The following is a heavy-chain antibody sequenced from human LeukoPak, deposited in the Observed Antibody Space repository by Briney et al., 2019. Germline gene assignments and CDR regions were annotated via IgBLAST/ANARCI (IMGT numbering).Heavy chain of an antibody. Sequence: SETLSLTCAVYGGSFSSYYWGWIRQPPGKGLEWIGSIYYSGSTYYNPSLKSRVTISVDTSKNQFSLKLSSVTAADTAVYYCARIVVVIRNVDYWGQGTLVTVSS. D-gene: IGHD3-22*01. CDR3: ARIVVVIRNVDY. CDR1: GGSFSSYY. CDR2: IYYSGST. J-gene: IGHJ4*02. V-gene: IGHV4-39*01.